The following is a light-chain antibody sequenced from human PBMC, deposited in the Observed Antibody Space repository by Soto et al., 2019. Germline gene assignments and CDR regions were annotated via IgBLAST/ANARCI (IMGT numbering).Light chain of an antibody. Sequence: DIQMTQSPSSLSASVGDRVTITCRASQGIINFLAWFQQKPGKAPKSLIYDASSLQSGVPSKFSGSGSGTDFTLAISSLQAEDFATYYCQQYNSYPITVGEGTRLE. CDR2: DAS. V-gene: IGKV1-16*02. CDR1: QGIINF. J-gene: IGKJ5*01. CDR3: QQYNSYPIT.